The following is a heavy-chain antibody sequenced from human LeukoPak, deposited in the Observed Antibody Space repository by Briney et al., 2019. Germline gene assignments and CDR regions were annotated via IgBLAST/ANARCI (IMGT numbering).Heavy chain of an antibody. D-gene: IGHD3-22*01. CDR3: AREDSGDYYVYDY. Sequence: GGSLRLSCAASGFTFSNYDMSWMRQAPGKGLEWVSYISNSGSTTYYADSVKGRFTISRDNAKNTLYLQMNSLRAEDTAVYYSAREDSGDYYVYDYWGQGTLVTVSS. CDR2: ISNSGSTT. V-gene: IGHV3-11*04. CDR1: GFTFSNYD. J-gene: IGHJ4*02.